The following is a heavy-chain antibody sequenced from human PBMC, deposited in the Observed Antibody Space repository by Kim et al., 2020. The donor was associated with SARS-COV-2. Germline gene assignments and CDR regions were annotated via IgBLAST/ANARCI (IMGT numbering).Heavy chain of an antibody. J-gene: IGHJ5*02. Sequence: SETLSLTCTVSGGSISSSSYYWGWIRQPPGKGLEWIGSIYYSGSTYYNPSLKSRVTISVDTSKNQFSLKLSSVTAADTAVYYCARQLKRAERYYDPQPAFDPWGQGTLVTVSS. D-gene: IGHD3-3*01. V-gene: IGHV4-39*01. CDR3: ARQLKRAERYYDPQPAFDP. CDR2: IYYSGST. CDR1: GGSISSSSYY.